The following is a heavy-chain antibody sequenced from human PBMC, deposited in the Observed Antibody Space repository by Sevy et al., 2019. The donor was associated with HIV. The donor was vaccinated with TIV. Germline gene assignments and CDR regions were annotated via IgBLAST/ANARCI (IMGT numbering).Heavy chain of an antibody. CDR3: ARQERRGYFDY. Sequence: SETLSLTCTVSGGSISSSSYYWGWIRQPPGKGMERIGSIYNSGSTYYNPSLKSPVTISVDTSKNQLSLKLSSVTAADTAVYYCARQERRGYFDYWGQGTLVTVSS. V-gene: IGHV4-39*01. CDR2: IYNSGST. J-gene: IGHJ4*02. D-gene: IGHD1-1*01. CDR1: GGSISSSSYY.